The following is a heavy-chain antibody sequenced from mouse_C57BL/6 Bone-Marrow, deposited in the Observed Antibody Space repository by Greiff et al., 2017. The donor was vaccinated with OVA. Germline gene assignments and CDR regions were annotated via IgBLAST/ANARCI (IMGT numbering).Heavy chain of an antibody. Sequence: VQLQQSGAELARPGASVKLSCKASGYTFTSYGISWVKQRTGQGLEWIGEIYPRSGNTYYNEKFKGKATLTADKSSSTAYMELRSLTSEDSAVYFCARGGNDYDEGFAYWGQGTLVTVSA. CDR2: IYPRSGNT. J-gene: IGHJ3*01. V-gene: IGHV1-81*01. CDR3: ARGGNDYDEGFAY. D-gene: IGHD2-4*01. CDR1: GYTFTSYG.